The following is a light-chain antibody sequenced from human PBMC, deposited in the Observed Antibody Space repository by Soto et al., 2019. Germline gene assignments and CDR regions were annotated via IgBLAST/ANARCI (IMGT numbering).Light chain of an antibody. CDR1: ESVSSH. J-gene: IGKJ2*01. CDR3: QHYNNWPHT. Sequence: DRVMTQSPATLSVSPGERATLSCRASESVSSHLAWYQQKPGLAPRLLIYGASTRATGVSARFIGSGSGTEFTLTISSLQSEDFAIYYCQHYNNWPHTFGQRTKLEIK. V-gene: IGKV3-15*01. CDR2: GAS.